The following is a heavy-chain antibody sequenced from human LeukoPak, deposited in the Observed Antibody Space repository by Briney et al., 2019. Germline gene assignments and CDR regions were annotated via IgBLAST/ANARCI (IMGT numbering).Heavy chain of an antibody. CDR2: ISYDGSKI. Sequence: GGSLRLSCVVSGFTFSSYGMYWVRQAPGKGLEWVTLISYDGSKIYYADSVKGRFTISRDNSKNTLYLQMNSLRAEDTAVYYCARESGWGLPHAFDFWGQGTMVTVSS. CDR3: ARESGWGLPHAFDF. CDR1: GFTFSSYG. J-gene: IGHJ3*01. V-gene: IGHV3-30*19. D-gene: IGHD3-3*01.